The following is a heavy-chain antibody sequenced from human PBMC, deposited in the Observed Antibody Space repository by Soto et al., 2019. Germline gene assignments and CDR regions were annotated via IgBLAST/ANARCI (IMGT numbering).Heavy chain of an antibody. V-gene: IGHV3-74*01. J-gene: IGHJ3*02. CDR3: ARDTYYYDSSDHFSADAFI. CDR2: ISNDGSST. CDR1: GFTSSSYW. D-gene: IGHD3-22*01. Sequence: PGGSLRLSCAASGFTSSSYWIHWVRQAPGKGLVWVSRISNDGSSTNYADSVKGRFTISRDNAKNTVYLQMNSLRAEDTAVYYCARDTYYYDSSDHFSADAFIWGQGTMVTVS.